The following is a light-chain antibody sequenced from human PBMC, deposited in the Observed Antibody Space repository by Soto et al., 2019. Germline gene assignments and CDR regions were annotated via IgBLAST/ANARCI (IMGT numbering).Light chain of an antibody. J-gene: IGKJ1*01. Sequence: IQITHSPSTLSASVGDRVTITLLASQSISSWLAWYQQKPGKAPKLLIYDASSLGSGVPSRFSGSGSGTEFTLTISSLQPDDFATYYCQQYNSYQWTFGQGTKVDIK. V-gene: IGKV1-5*01. CDR1: QSISSW. CDR3: QQYNSYQWT. CDR2: DAS.